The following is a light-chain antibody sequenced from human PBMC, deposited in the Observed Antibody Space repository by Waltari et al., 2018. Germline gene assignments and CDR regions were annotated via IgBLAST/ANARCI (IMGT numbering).Light chain of an antibody. Sequence: QSALPQPRSVSGSPGQSITIACAGTRSDVGGYSFVPWYQQYPGKAPKLIIYDVTTRPSGVPDRFSGSKSANTASLTISGLQAEDEADYYCCSYAGSYIYVFGSGTKVTVL. V-gene: IGLV2-11*01. CDR1: RSDVGGYSF. CDR2: DVT. CDR3: CSYAGSYIYV. J-gene: IGLJ1*01.